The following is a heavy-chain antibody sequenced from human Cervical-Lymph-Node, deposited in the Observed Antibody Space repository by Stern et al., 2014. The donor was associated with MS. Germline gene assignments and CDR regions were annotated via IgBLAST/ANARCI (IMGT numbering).Heavy chain of an antibody. CDR1: GFTFSSYA. CDR2: ISSSGDST. Sequence: EVQLVESGGSLVQPGGSLRLSCAASGFTFSSYAMSWVRQAPGKGLEWVSAISSSGDSTYYADSVKGRFTISRDNSKNTLYLQMNSLRADDTAVYYCAKEGILVASFDYWGQGTLVTVSS. D-gene: IGHD6-19*01. J-gene: IGHJ4*02. V-gene: IGHV3-23*04. CDR3: AKEGILVASFDY.